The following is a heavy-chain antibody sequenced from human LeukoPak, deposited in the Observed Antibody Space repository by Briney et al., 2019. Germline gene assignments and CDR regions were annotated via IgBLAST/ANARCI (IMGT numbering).Heavy chain of an antibody. CDR3: AKDLYGDYSGAFDI. Sequence: GGSLRLSCAASGFMFRNYWMSWVRQAPGRGVEWVANIKEDGSEKYYVDSVKGRFTISRDNAKNSLYLQMNSLRVEDTAVYYCAKDLYGDYSGAFDIWGQGTMVTVS. J-gene: IGHJ3*02. CDR2: IKEDGSEK. CDR1: GFMFRNYW. V-gene: IGHV3-7*01. D-gene: IGHD4-17*01.